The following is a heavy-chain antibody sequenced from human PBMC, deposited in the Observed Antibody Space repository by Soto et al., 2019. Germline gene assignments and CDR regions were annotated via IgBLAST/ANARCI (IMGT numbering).Heavy chain of an antibody. CDR1: GFTFSSYG. V-gene: IGHV3-30*03. CDR3: ARRDEIRAPPTDSYGPLDAFDI. D-gene: IGHD5-18*01. J-gene: IGHJ3*02. CDR2: ISYDGSNK. Sequence: GGSLRLSCAASGFTFSSYGMHWVRQAPGKGLEWVAVISYDGSNKYYADSVKGRFTISRDNSKNTLYLQMNSLRAEDTAVYYCARRDEIRAPPTDSYGPLDAFDIWGQGTMVTVSS.